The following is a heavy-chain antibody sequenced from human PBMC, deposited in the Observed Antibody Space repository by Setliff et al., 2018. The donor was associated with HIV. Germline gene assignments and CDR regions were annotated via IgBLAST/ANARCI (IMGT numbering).Heavy chain of an antibody. CDR1: GGSINNYF. D-gene: IGHD5-12*01. CDR2: LYYTGRA. V-gene: IGHV4-59*01. CDR3: ARDGYNYKKGTSYMDV. J-gene: IGHJ6*03. Sequence: PSETLSLTCTVSGGSINNYFWSWIRQPPGKGLEWLGCLYYTGRANYNPSLKSRLTVPVDTSKNQFSLKLSSVTAADTAVYYCARDGYNYKKGTSYMDVWGKGSTVTVS.